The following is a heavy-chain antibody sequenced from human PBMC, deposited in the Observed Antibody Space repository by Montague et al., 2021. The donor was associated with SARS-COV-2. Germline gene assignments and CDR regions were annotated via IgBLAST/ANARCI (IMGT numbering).Heavy chain of an antibody. CDR1: GFTFSRYA. V-gene: IGHV3-23*01. J-gene: IGHJ4*02. D-gene: IGHD1-7*01. CDR2: ITGSGGTT. CDR3: AKHRTGTTPFDY. Sequence: SRSLSCAASGFTFSRYAMSWVRQAPGKGLEWVSEITGSGGTTYYADSVKGRFTISRDNSKYTLFLQMHSLRAEDTAIYYCAKHRTGTTPFDYWGQGTLVTVSS.